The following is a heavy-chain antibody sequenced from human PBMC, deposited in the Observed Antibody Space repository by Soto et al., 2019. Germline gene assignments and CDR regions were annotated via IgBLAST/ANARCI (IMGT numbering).Heavy chain of an antibody. Sequence: QVQLVQSGAEVKKPGFSVKVSCKASGGTFSNYAITWVRQAPGQGLEWLGRIIPIFGSANYAQKFQGRVTITAAESTTTAYMELSSLRSDDTAVYYCAKDGGKDGYFGTWFDPWGQGTLVTVSS. V-gene: IGHV1-69*15. CDR2: IIPIFGSA. CDR1: GGTFSNYA. J-gene: IGHJ5*02. D-gene: IGHD5-12*01. CDR3: AKDGGKDGYFGTWFDP.